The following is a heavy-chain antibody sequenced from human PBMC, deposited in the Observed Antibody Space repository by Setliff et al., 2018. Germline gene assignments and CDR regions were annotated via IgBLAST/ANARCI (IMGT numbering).Heavy chain of an antibody. CDR3: ARDSDYYDSSGYYRIDY. CDR1: GGSISSHY. J-gene: IGHJ4*02. CDR2: IYYSGST. D-gene: IGHD3-22*01. V-gene: IGHV4-59*11. Sequence: SETLSLTCTVSGGSISSHYWSWIRQPPGKGLEWIGSIYYSGSTNYNPSLKSRVTISVDTSKSQVSLKLSSVTAADTAVYYCARDSDYYDSSGYYRIDYWGQGTLVTVS.